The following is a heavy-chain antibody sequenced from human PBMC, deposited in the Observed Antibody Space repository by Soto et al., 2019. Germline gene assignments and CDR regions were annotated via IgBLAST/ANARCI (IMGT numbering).Heavy chain of an antibody. CDR2: ISYDGRNK. D-gene: IGHD3-22*01. Sequence: QVQLVESGGGVVQPGRSLRLSCAASGFTFSSYAIHWVRQAPGKGLEWVAVISYDGRNKYYADSVKGRFTISRDNSKNTLYLEMNRLRAEDTALYYCSRDCPDVYDSCGRDAFDIWGQGTMVTVSS. CDR3: SRDCPDVYDSCGRDAFDI. CDR1: GFTFSSYA. J-gene: IGHJ3*02. V-gene: IGHV3-30*04.